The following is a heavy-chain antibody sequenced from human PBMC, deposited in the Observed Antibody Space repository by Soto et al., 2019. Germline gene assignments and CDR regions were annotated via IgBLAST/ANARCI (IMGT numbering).Heavy chain of an antibody. V-gene: IGHV4-34*01. Sequence: SETLSLTCAVYGGSFSGDYWSWIRQPPGKVLEWIGEINHSGSTNYNPSLKSRVTISVDTSKNQFSLKLSSVTAADTAVYYCARGPYSYGSSDFDYWGQGTLVTVS. CDR3: ARGPYSYGSSDFDY. CDR2: INHSGST. CDR1: GGSFSGDY. D-gene: IGHD5-18*01. J-gene: IGHJ4*02.